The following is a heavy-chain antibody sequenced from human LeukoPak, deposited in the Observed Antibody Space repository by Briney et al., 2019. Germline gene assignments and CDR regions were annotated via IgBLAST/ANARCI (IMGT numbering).Heavy chain of an antibody. CDR1: GFTFSSYW. J-gene: IGHJ4*02. Sequence: GSLRLSCAASGFTFSSYWMHWVRQAPGKGLVWVSRINSDGSSTYYADSVKGRFIISRDNSKNNLYLQMNSLRAEDTAVYYCSRDRHCIGSTCYGLWGQGTRVTVAS. V-gene: IGHV3-74*01. CDR3: SRDRHCIGSTCYGL. CDR2: INSDGSST. D-gene: IGHD2-2*01.